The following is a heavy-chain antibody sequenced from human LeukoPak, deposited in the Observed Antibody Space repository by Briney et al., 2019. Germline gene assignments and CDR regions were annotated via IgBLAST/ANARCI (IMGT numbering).Heavy chain of an antibody. Sequence: GGSLRLSCAASGFTFSSYAMSWVRQAPGKGLEWVSAISGSGGSTYYADSVKGRFAISRDNSKNTLYLQMNSLRAEDTAVYYCAKDSKLTPVTTRFDYWGQGTLVTVSS. V-gene: IGHV3-23*01. D-gene: IGHD4-17*01. CDR3: AKDSKLTPVTTRFDY. J-gene: IGHJ4*02. CDR2: ISGSGGST. CDR1: GFTFSSYA.